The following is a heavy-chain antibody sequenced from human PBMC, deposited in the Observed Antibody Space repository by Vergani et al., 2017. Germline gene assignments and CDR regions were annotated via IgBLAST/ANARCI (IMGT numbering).Heavy chain of an antibody. J-gene: IGHJ4*02. CDR3: AKARKAVAGTTYYFDY. CDR2: IYSGGST. D-gene: IGHD6-19*01. CDR1: GFTVSSNY. Sequence: EVQLVESGGGLVQPGGSLRLPCAASGFTVSSNYMSWVRQAPGKGLEWVSVIYSGGSTYYADSVKGRFTISRDNSKNTLYLQMNSLRAEDTAVYYCAKARKAVAGTTYYFDYWGQGTLVTVSS. V-gene: IGHV3-66*01.